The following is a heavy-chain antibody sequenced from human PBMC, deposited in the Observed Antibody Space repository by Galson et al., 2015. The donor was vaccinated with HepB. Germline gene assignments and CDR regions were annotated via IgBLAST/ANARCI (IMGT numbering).Heavy chain of an antibody. D-gene: IGHD6-13*01. CDR3: ARDGSTVAAAGTNY. Sequence: ETLSLTCTVSGYSISSGYYWGWIRQPPGKGLEWIGSIYHSGSTYYNPSLKSRVTISVDTSKNQFSLKLSSVTAADTAVYYCARDGSTVAAAGTNYWGQGTLVTVSS. J-gene: IGHJ4*02. V-gene: IGHV4-38-2*02. CDR1: GYSISSGYY. CDR2: IYHSGST.